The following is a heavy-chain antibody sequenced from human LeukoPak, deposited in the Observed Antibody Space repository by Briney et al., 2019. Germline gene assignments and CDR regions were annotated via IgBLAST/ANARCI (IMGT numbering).Heavy chain of an antibody. CDR3: ARDWGTKYAEYFQH. CDR2: INPNSGGT. J-gene: IGHJ1*01. CDR1: GYTFTAYY. V-gene: IGHV1-2*02. Sequence: GASVKVSCKASGYTFTAYYMHWVRQAPGQGLEWMGWINPNSGGTNYAQKFQGRVTMTRDTSISTAYMELSRLRSEDTAVYYCARDWGTKYAEYFQHWGQGTLVTVSS. D-gene: IGHD1-1*01.